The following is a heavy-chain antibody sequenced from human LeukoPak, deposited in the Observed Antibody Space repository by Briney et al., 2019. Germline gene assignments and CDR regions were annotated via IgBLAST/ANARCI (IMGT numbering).Heavy chain of an antibody. V-gene: IGHV4-59*01. J-gene: IGHJ4*02. Sequence: PSETLSLTGTVSGRSISGYYWSWIRKPPGKGLEWIGYIYYSGSTNYNPSLKSRVTISVDTSKNQFSLKLSSVPAADTAVYYCATHYYGSGSYPDYFDYWGQGTLITVSS. CDR3: ATHYYGSGSYPDYFDY. CDR2: IYYSGST. CDR1: GRSISGYY. D-gene: IGHD3-10*01.